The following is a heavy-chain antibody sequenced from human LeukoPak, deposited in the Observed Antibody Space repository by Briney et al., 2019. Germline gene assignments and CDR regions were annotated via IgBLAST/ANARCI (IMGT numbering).Heavy chain of an antibody. CDR3: AKVDPWELLPFDY. D-gene: IGHD1-26*01. CDR1: GFTFSSYS. J-gene: IGHJ4*02. CDR2: ISSSSSYI. V-gene: IGHV3-21*04. Sequence: GGSLRLSCAASGFTFSSYSMNWVRQAPGKGLEWVSSISSSSSYIYYADSVKGRFTISRDNSKNTLYLQMNSLRAEDTAVYYCAKVDPWELLPFDYWGQGTLVTVSS.